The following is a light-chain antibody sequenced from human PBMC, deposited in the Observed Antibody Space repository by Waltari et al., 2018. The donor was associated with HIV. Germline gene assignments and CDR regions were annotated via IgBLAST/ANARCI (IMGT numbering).Light chain of an antibody. CDR3: ATWDDSLSVVV. J-gene: IGLJ2*01. Sequence: QSVLTQPPSASGTPGQRVTISCSGSSSHLGSNYVYWYQQLPGTAPKLLIYRNNQRPSGVPDRFSGSKSGTSASLAISGLRSEDEADYYCATWDDSLSVVVFGGGTKLTVL. V-gene: IGLV1-47*01. CDR1: SSHLGSNY. CDR2: RNN.